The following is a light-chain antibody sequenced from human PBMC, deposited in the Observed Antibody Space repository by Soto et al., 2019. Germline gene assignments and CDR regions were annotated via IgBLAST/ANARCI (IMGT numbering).Light chain of an antibody. J-gene: IGKJ2*01. CDR3: MQALQAVRT. CDR2: LGS. V-gene: IGKV2-28*01. Sequence: DIVMTQSPLSLPVTPGEPASISCRSSQSLLTSIGYNYLDWYVQKPGQSPQLLISLGSNRASGVPDRFCGSGSGTDFTLNIRRVEAEDVGVYYCMQALQAVRTFGQGTKLEIK. CDR1: QSLLTSIGYNY.